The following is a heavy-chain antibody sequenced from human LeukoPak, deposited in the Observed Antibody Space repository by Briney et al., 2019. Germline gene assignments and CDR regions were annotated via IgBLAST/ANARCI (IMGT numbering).Heavy chain of an antibody. CDR1: GGSISSSSYY. V-gene: IGHV4-39*01. D-gene: IGHD6-13*01. CDR2: IYYSGST. J-gene: IGHJ4*02. CDR3: ARLTKAAGNFDY. Sequence: PSETLSLTCTVSGGSISSSSYYWGWIRQPPGKGLEWIGSIYYSGSTYYNPSLKSRVTTSVDTSKNQFSLKLSSVTAADTAVYYCARLTKAAGNFDYWGQGTLVTVSS.